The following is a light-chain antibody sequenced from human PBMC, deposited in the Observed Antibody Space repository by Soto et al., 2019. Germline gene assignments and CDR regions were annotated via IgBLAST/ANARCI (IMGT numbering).Light chain of an antibody. CDR3: QQRTNWLST. J-gene: IGKJ2*01. CDR2: DAS. Sequence: EVVLTQSPATLSLSPGERATLSCRASQSVSTYLAWYQHKPGQAPRLLISDASNRATGIPARFSGSGSGTDFTLTISSLEPEDFAVYYCQQRTNWLSTFGQGTKLEIK. V-gene: IGKV3-11*01. CDR1: QSVSTY.